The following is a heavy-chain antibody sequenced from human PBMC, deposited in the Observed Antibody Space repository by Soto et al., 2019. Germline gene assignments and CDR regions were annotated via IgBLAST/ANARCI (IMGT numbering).Heavy chain of an antibody. CDR1: GYTFTSYG. CDR2: ISAYNFNT. V-gene: IGHV1-18*01. Sequence: ASVKVSCKASGYTFTSYGISLVRQAPGQVLELIVWISAYNFNTDYSQKLQGRVTMAADASTSTCYIELRSLTSDDTSVYYCARVFRGGGERPPDNWGQGTLVTVSS. CDR3: ARVFRGGGERPPDN. D-gene: IGHD2-21*01. J-gene: IGHJ4*02.